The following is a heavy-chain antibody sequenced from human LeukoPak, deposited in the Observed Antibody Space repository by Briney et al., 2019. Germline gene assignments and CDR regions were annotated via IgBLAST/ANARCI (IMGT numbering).Heavy chain of an antibody. V-gene: IGHV3-23*01. CDR2: ISGSGGST. CDR1: GFTFSSYA. CDR3: AKALYYDFWSGYYRFFPFDY. D-gene: IGHD3-3*01. Sequence: PGGSLRLSCAASGFTFSSYAMSWVRQAPGKGLEWVSAISGSGGSTYYADSVKGRFTISRDNSKNTLYLQMNSLRAEGTAVYYCAKALYYDFWSGYYRFFPFDYWGQGTLVTVSS. J-gene: IGHJ4*02.